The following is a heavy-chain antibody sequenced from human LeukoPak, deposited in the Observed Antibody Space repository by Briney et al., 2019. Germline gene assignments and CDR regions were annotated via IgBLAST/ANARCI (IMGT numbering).Heavy chain of an antibody. CDR1: GFTFSDHY. Sequence: GGSLRLSCAASGFTFSDHYMDWVRQAPGKGLEGVARSRNKAKSYTTEYAASVKGRFTISRDDSQKLLYLQMNSLKTEDTAVYYCARGADERYNYHYGMGVWGQGTTVTVSS. J-gene: IGHJ6*02. V-gene: IGHV3-72*01. CDR2: SRNKAKSYTT. CDR3: ARGADERYNYHYGMGV.